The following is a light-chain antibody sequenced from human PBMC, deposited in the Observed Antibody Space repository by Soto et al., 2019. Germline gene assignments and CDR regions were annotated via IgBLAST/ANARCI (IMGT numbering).Light chain of an antibody. CDR2: GAS. CDR3: QQYAGLPSGT. J-gene: IGKJ1*01. V-gene: IGKV3-15*01. Sequence: PGERATLSCRASQSVSSNLAWYQQKPGQTPRLLIYGASTRATGVPPRFSGSRSGTEFTLTISSLQSEDFAVYYCQQYAGLPSGTFGQGTKVDIK. CDR1: QSVSSN.